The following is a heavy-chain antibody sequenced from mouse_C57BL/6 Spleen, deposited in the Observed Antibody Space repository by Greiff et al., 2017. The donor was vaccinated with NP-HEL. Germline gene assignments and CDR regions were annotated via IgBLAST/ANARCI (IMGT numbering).Heavy chain of an antibody. CDR2: IDPEDGET. V-gene: IGHV14-2*01. Sequence: VQLQQSGAELVKPGASVKLSCTASGFNIKDYYMHWVKQRTEQGLEWIGRIDPEDGETKYAQKFQGKATITADTSSNTAYLQLSSLTAEDTAVYYCARPDGYWYFDGWGTGTTVTVSS. CDR1: GFNIKDYY. J-gene: IGHJ1*03. D-gene: IGHD2-3*01. CDR3: ARPDGYWYFDG.